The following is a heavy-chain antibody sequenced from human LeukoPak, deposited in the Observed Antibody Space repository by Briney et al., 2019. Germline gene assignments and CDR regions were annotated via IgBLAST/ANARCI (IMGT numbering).Heavy chain of an antibody. CDR2: INSDGSST. Sequence: GGSLRLSCAASGFTFSSYWMHWVRQAPGKGLVWVSRINSDGSSTSYADSVKGRFTISRDNAKNTLYLQMNSLRAEDTAVYYCVRGDIVVVPVAYIFDYWGQGTLVTVSS. J-gene: IGHJ4*02. V-gene: IGHV3-74*01. CDR3: VRGDIVVVPVAYIFDY. D-gene: IGHD2-2*01. CDR1: GFTFSSYW.